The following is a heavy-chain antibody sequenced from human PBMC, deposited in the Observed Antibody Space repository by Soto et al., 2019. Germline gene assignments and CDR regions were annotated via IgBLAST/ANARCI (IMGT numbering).Heavy chain of an antibody. V-gene: IGHV3-21*01. D-gene: IGHD1-26*01. CDR3: AILPSGINPSFDY. Sequence: EVQLVESGGGLVKPGGSLRLSCAASGFTFSSYSMNWVRQAPGKGLEWVSSISSSSSYIYYADSVKGRFTISRDNAKNSLYLQMNSLRAEDTAVYYCAILPSGINPSFDYWGQGTQVTVSS. J-gene: IGHJ4*02. CDR1: GFTFSSYS. CDR2: ISSSSSYI.